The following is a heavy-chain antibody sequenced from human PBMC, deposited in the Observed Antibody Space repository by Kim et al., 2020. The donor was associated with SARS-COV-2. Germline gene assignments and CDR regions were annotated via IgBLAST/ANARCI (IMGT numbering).Heavy chain of an antibody. CDR1: GFTFNYAW. Sequence: GGSLRLSCAASGFTFNYAWMSWVRQAPGKGLEWLGRIKSIPDGGTTDYAAPVKGRFTISRDDSKNTLYPQMNSLKTEDTAVYYCTTPGGRPPVWGQGTLVTVSS. D-gene: IGHD3-16*01. V-gene: IGHV3-15*01. J-gene: IGHJ4*02. CDR3: TTPGGRPPV. CDR2: IKSIPDGGTT.